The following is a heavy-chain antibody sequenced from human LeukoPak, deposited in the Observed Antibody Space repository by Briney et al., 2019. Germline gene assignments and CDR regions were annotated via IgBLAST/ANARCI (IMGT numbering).Heavy chain of an antibody. CDR1: GGSISNYY. J-gene: IGHJ6*03. CDR3: ASISSYYYYYYMDV. CDR2: IYYSGST. V-gene: IGHV4-59*05. D-gene: IGHD6-13*01. Sequence: SETLSLTCTVSGGSISNYYWNWIRQPAGKGLEWIGRIYYSGSTYYNPSLKSRVTISVDTSKNQFSLRQSSVTAADTAVYYCASISSYYYYYYMDVWGKGTTVTVSS.